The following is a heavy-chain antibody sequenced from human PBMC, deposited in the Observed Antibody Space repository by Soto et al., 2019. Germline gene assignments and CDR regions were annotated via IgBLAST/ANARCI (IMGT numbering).Heavy chain of an antibody. J-gene: IGHJ6*02. D-gene: IGHD3-10*01. CDR1: GFTFSDYY. CDR3: TKDQSRNLNHGDYYYYGMDL. CDR2: IHSHGTNT. V-gene: IGHV3-74*01. Sequence: GGSLRLSCAASGFTFSDYYMHWVRQAPGKGLVWVSTIHSHGTNTNYADSVKGRFTISRDNAKNTLFLQMNSLRAEDTAVYYCTKDQSRNLNHGDYYYYGMDLWGQGTTVTVSS.